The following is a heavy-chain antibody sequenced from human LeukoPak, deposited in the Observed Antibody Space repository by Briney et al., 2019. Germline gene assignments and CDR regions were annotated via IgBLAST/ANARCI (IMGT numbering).Heavy chain of an antibody. Sequence: AASVKVSCKASGGTFSSYSITWVRQAPGQGLEWMGRIIPTLGIANYAQKFQGRVTITADKSTSTAYMELSSLRSEDTAVYYCARGENRYTNGWEIDYWGQGTLVTVSS. CDR3: ARGENRYTNGWEIDY. D-gene: IGHD6-19*01. V-gene: IGHV1-69*02. CDR2: IIPTLGIA. CDR1: GGTFSSYS. J-gene: IGHJ4*02.